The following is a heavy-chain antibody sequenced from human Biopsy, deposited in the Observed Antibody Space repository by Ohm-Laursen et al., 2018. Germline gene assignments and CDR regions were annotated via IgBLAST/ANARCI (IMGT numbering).Heavy chain of an antibody. Sequence: GSLRLSCTASGFTFSSYSMNWVRQAPGKGLEWVSAITVSADTTYYADSVKGRFTISRDNSRDTLYLQMSSLRAEDTAVYYCAKDRYNYTPIGGFSMDVWGQGTTVTVSS. V-gene: IGHV3-23*01. D-gene: IGHD5-18*01. CDR1: GFTFSSYS. CDR2: ITVSADTT. CDR3: AKDRYNYTPIGGFSMDV. J-gene: IGHJ6*02.